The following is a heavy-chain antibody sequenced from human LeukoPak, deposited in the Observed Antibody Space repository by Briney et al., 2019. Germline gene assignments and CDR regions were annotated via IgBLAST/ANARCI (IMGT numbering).Heavy chain of an antibody. CDR1: GFTFSTYW. D-gene: IGHD3-22*01. J-gene: IGHJ4*02. V-gene: IGHV3-7*01. Sequence: GGSLRLSCAASGFTFSTYWMTWVRQAPGKGLEWVANIKQDGSAKYYVDSLRGRFSISRDNVKNSLFLQMNSLSAEDTAVYYCARCPYDSTGYYSVPSHLDYWGQGTLVAVSS. CDR2: IKQDGSAK. CDR3: ARCPYDSTGYYSVPSHLDY.